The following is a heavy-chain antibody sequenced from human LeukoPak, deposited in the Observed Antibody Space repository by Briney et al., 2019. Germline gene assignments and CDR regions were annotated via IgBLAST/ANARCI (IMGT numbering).Heavy chain of an antibody. J-gene: IGHJ4*02. V-gene: IGHV4-39*07. Sequence: KASETLSLTCTVSGGSISSSSSYWGWIRQPPGKGLEWIGSIYYGGSTYYNPSLKSRVTISVDTSKNQFSLKLSSVTAADTAVYYCARDHLDYYDSSGNRDAFDIWGKGTLVTVSS. D-gene: IGHD3-22*01. CDR1: GGSISSSSSY. CDR2: IYYGGST. CDR3: ARDHLDYYDSSGNRDAFDI.